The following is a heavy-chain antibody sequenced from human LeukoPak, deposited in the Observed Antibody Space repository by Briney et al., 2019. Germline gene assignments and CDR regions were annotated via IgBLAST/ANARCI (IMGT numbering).Heavy chain of an antibody. CDR3: ARALGGDISTGLWNYFDY. V-gene: IGHV1-18*01. J-gene: IGHJ4*02. CDR1: GYTFTSYG. Sequence: ASVKVSCKASGYTFTSYGISWVRQAPGQGLEWMGWISAYNGNTNYAQKLQGRVTMTTDTSTSTAYMELRSLRSDDTAVYYCARALGGDISTGLWNYFDYWGQGTLVTVSS. CDR2: ISAYNGNT. D-gene: IGHD3-9*01.